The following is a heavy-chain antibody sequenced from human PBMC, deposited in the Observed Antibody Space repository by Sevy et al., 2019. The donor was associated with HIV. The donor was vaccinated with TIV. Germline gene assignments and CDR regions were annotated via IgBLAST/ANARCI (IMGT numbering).Heavy chain of an antibody. CDR3: VRDRSPGGSDY. CDR2: IYYSGST. J-gene: IGHJ4*02. V-gene: IGHV4-59*01. Sequence: SETLSLTCTVSGGSISSYYWSWIRQPPGKGLEWIGYIYYSGSTNYNPSLKSRVTISVDTSKNQFSLKLSSVTAADTAVYYCVRDRSPGGSDYWGQGTLVTVSS. D-gene: IGHD1-26*01. CDR1: GGSISSYY.